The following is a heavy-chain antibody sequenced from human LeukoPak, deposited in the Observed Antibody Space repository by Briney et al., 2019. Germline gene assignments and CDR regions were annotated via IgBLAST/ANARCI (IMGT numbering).Heavy chain of an antibody. D-gene: IGHD6-13*01. CDR1: GFTFSSYA. Sequence: PGGSLRLSCAASGFTFSSYAMHWVRQAPGKGLEWVAVISYDGSNKYYADSVKGRFTISRDNSKNTLYLQMNSLRAEDTAVYYCAKVLGSWYLNVAFDIWGQGTMVTVSS. J-gene: IGHJ3*02. CDR3: AKVLGSWYLNVAFDI. V-gene: IGHV3-30-3*01. CDR2: ISYDGSNK.